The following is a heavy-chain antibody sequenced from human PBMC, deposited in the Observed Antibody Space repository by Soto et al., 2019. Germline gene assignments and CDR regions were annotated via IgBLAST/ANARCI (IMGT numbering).Heavy chain of an antibody. V-gene: IGHV3-33*01. D-gene: IGHD3-22*01. J-gene: IGHJ4*02. CDR1: GFTFSSYG. Sequence: QVQLVESGGGVVQPGRSLRLSCAASGFTFSSYGMHWVRQAPGKGLEWVAVIWYDGSNRYYVDSVKGRFTISRDNSKNTLYLQMNSMRAEDTAVYYCATSGLDSYDSSGYFAGFDYWGQGTLVTVSS. CDR3: ATSGLDSYDSSGYFAGFDY. CDR2: IWYDGSNR.